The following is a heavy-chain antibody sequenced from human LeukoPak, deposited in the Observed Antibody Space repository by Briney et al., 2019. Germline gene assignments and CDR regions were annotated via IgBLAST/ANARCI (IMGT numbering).Heavy chain of an antibody. D-gene: IGHD5-24*01. Sequence: SETLSLTCTVSGGSINSHTWHWIRQPPGKGLEWIGYIYDSGSTSYNPSLKSRVTISVDTSKKQFSLRVRSVTASDTALYYCAREERWLQFRGYFDYWGQGTPVTVSS. CDR2: IYDSGST. J-gene: IGHJ4*02. V-gene: IGHV4-59*11. CDR1: GGSINSHT. CDR3: AREERWLQFRGYFDY.